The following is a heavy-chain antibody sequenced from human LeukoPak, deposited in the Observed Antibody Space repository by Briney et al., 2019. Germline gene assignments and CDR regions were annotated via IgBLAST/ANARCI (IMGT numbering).Heavy chain of an antibody. CDR2: ISGSGGST. CDR3: AFSEGTGDRGAYAFDI. V-gene: IGHV3-23*01. D-gene: IGHD7-27*01. Sequence: GGSLRLSCAASGFTFSSYAMSWVRQAPGKGLEWVSAISGSGGSTYYADSVKGRFTISRDNSKNTLYLQMNSLRAEDTAVYYCAFSEGTGDRGAYAFDIWGQGTMVTVSS. CDR1: GFTFSSYA. J-gene: IGHJ3*02.